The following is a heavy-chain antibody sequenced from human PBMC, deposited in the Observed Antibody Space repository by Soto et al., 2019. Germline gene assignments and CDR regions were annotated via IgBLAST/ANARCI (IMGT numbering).Heavy chain of an antibody. Sequence: EVQLLDSGGGLVQPGGSLGLSCAASGFTFNNYAMNWVRQAPGMGLEWVATISNTGGGTYYADSVKGRFTISRDNSKNTLYLPMSSLRVEDTAVYYCAKDRLAGNFDYWGQGTQVTVSS. V-gene: IGHV3-23*01. CDR1: GFTFNNYA. CDR2: ISNTGGGT. J-gene: IGHJ4*02. CDR3: AKDRLAGNFDY.